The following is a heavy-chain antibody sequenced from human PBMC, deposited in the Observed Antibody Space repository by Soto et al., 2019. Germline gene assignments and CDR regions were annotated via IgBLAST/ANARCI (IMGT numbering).Heavy chain of an antibody. V-gene: IGHV3-49*03. CDR1: GFTFGDYA. D-gene: IGHD6-19*01. J-gene: IGHJ4*02. CDR3: TKHLQQWPPV. CDR2: IKTKTYGGTT. Sequence: GGSLRLSCTASGFTFGDYAMSWFRQAPGKGLEWVGFIKTKTYGGTTDYAATVKGRFTISRDDSKNTLYLQMNSLKTEDTAVYYCTKHLQQWPPVWGQGTLVTVSS.